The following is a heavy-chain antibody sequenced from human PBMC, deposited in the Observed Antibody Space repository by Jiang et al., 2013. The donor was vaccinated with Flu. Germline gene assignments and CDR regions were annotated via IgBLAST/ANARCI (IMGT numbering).Heavy chain of an antibody. Sequence: VQLVESGGGVARPGGSLRLSCAASGFTFDDYGMSWVRQVPGKGLEWVSGINWIGNSIDYADSVKGRFTVSRDNAKNSLDLQMNSLRAEDTALYYCAREVPPSNAAMDLYRYYGMDVVGPRDHGHRLL. CDR3: AREVPPSNAAMDLYRYYGMDV. D-gene: IGHD3-16*02. V-gene: IGHV3-20*04. CDR1: GFTFDDYG. CDR2: INWIGNSI. J-gene: IGHJ6*02.